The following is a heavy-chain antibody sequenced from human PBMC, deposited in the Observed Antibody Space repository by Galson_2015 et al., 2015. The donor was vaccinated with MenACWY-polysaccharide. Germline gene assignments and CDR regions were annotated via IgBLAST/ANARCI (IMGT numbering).Heavy chain of an antibody. CDR3: AKERTTVDI. CDR2: ISGRGGST. J-gene: IGHJ3*02. D-gene: IGHD4-17*01. CDR1: GFTFSSYG. V-gene: IGHV3-23*01. Sequence: SLRLSCAASGFTFSSYGMSWVRQAPGKGLEWVSGISGRGGSTYYADSVKGRFTTSRDNSKNTPYLQMNSLRADDTAVYYCAKERTTVDIWGQGTMATVSS.